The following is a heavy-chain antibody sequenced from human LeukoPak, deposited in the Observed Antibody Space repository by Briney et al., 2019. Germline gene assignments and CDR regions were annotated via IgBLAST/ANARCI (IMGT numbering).Heavy chain of an antibody. CDR1: GFTFSSYA. J-gene: IGHJ4*02. CDR3: AKARGLGIVGAHFDY. D-gene: IGHD1-26*01. CDR2: ISGSGGST. V-gene: IGHV3-23*01. Sequence: GGSLRLSCAASGFTFSSYAMSWVRQAPGRGLEWVSLISGSGGSTYYADSLKGRFTISRDNSKNTLYLQMNSLRAEDTAVYYCAKARGLGIVGAHFDYWGQGTLVTVSS.